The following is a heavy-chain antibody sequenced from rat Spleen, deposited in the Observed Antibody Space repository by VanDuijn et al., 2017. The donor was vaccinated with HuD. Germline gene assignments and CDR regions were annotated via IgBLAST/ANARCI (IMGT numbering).Heavy chain of an antibody. V-gene: IGHV5-27*01. CDR2: ISPSGGST. Sequence: EVQLVESGGGLVQPGRSLKLSCAASGFTFSNYDMAWVRQAPTKGLEWVASISPSGGSTYYRDSVKGRFTISRDNAKNTLYLQMDSLRSGDTATYYGTTGDYGYNGPYYFDYWGQGVMVTVSS. CDR3: TTGDYGYNGPYYFDY. D-gene: IGHD1-9*01. J-gene: IGHJ2*01. CDR1: GFTFSNYD.